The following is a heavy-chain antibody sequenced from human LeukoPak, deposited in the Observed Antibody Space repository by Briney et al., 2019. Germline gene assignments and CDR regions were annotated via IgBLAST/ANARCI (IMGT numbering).Heavy chain of an antibody. V-gene: IGHV1-18*01. CDR3: ARDSGTWVECTRTACYIAY. CDR1: GYTFSSYG. D-gene: IGHD2-2*02. J-gene: IGHJ4*02. Sequence: ASVKVSCKASGYTFSSYGTAWVRQVPGQGLEWLGWISVYDGNTRNAQRFQGRVTMTTDTLTSTAYMELRSLRSDDTAVYYCARDSGTWVECTRTACYIAYWGQGTLVSVSS. CDR2: ISVYDGNT.